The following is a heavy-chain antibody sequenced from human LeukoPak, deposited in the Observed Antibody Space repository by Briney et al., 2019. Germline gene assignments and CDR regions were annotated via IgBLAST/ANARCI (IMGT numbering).Heavy chain of an antibody. D-gene: IGHD1-26*01. J-gene: IGHJ4*02. Sequence: SETLSLTCAVYGGSFSGYYWSWIRPPPGKGLEWIGEINHSGRTNYKPFLKSRVSISVDTSKNQFWLKLSSVTAADTAVYYCARWEGGSFYDFDYWGQGTLVTVSS. CDR3: ARWEGGSFYDFDY. V-gene: IGHV4-34*01. CDR1: GGSFSGYY. CDR2: INHSGRT.